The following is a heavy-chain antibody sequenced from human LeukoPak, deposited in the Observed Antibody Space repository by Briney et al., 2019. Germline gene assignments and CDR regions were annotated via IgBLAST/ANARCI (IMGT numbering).Heavy chain of an antibody. V-gene: IGHV4-39*07. CDR3: ASGQWLVDY. CDR1: GGSISSSSYY. CDR2: IYYSGST. D-gene: IGHD6-19*01. Sequence: SETLSLTCTVSGGSISSSSYYWGWIRQPPGKGLEWIGSIYYSGSTYYNPSLKSRVTISVDTSKNQFSLKLSSVTAADTAVYYCASGQWLVDYWGQGTLVTVSS. J-gene: IGHJ4*02.